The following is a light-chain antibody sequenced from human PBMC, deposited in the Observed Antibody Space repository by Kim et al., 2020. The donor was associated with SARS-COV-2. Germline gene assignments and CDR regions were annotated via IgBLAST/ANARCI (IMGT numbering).Light chain of an antibody. CDR2: AAS. CDR3: QQYYSYPALT. CDR1: QGISSY. Sequence: AIRMTQSPSSFSASTGDRVTITCRASQGISSYLAWYQQKPGKAPKLLIYAASTLQSGVPSRFSGSGSGTDFTLTISCLQSEDFATYYCQQYYSYPALTFGGGTKLEI. J-gene: IGKJ4*01. V-gene: IGKV1-8*01.